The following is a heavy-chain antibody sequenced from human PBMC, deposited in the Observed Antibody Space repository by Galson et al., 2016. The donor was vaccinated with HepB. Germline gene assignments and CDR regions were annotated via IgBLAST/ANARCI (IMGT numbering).Heavy chain of an antibody. V-gene: IGHV1-18*04. CDR2: ISANRGNT. CDR3: ARDVQFRFDY. D-gene: IGHD4-11*01. J-gene: IGHJ4*02. Sequence: VKVSCKASGYRLFTYGISWVRQAPGQGLEWPGWISANRGNTIYSQKFQDRVTMTRDTSASTVYMDLRSLRSDDTAVYYCARDVQFRFDYWGQGTLVTVSS. CDR1: GYRLFTYG.